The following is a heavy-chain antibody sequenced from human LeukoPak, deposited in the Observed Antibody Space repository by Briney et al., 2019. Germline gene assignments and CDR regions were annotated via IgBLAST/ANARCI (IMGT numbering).Heavy chain of an antibody. CDR1: GFTFSSYG. Sequence: GGSLRLSCAASGFTFSSYGMHWVRQAPGKGLEWVAFIRYDGSNKYYADSVKGRFTISRDNSKNTLYLQMNSLRAEDTAVYYCAKWSGYDSSGYHPHYFDYWGQGTLVTVSS. V-gene: IGHV3-30*02. CDR2: IRYDGSNK. J-gene: IGHJ4*02. D-gene: IGHD3-22*01. CDR3: AKWSGYDSSGYHPHYFDY.